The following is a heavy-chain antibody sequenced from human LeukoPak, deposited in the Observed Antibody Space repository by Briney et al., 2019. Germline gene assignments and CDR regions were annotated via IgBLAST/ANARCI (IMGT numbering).Heavy chain of an antibody. CDR2: INWNGGST. Sequence: PGGSLRLSCAASGFTFDDYGMSWVRQAPGKGLEWVSGINWNGGSTGYADSVKGRFTISRDNAKNSLYLQMNSLRAEDTALYYCARDLGDVSMVRGVMVYFDYWGQGILVTVSS. CDR1: GFTFDDYG. D-gene: IGHD3-10*01. CDR3: ARDLGDVSMVRGVMVYFDY. J-gene: IGHJ4*02. V-gene: IGHV3-20*04.